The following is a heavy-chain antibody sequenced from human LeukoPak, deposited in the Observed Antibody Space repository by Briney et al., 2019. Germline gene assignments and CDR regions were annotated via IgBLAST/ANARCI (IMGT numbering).Heavy chain of an antibody. V-gene: IGHV4-59*08. Sequence: SETLSVTCTVSGGSISTHYWSWIRQPPEKGLECIGYVFSSGDLKYNSSLRSRVTISLDVSKSHFSLKQSSVTTADTAVYYCARHRGYSNRFDPWGQGILVTVSS. J-gene: IGHJ5*02. CDR1: GGSISTHY. D-gene: IGHD3-10*01. CDR3: ARHRGYSNRFDP. CDR2: VFSSGDL.